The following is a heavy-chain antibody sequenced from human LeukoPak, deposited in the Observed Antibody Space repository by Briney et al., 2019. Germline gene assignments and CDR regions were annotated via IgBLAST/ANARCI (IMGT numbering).Heavy chain of an antibody. V-gene: IGHV4-59*08. J-gene: IGHJ3*02. CDR2: IYYSGST. Sequence: SETLSLTCTVSGGSISSYYWSWIRQPSGKGLEWIGYIYYSGSTNYNPSLKSRVTISVDTSKNQFSLKLSSVTAADTAVYYCARPKWELSPHAFDIWGQGTMVTVSS. D-gene: IGHD1-26*01. CDR3: ARPKWELSPHAFDI. CDR1: GGSISSYY.